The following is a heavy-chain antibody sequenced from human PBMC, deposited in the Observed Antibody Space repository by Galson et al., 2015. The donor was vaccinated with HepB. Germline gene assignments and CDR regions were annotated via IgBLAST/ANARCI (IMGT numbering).Heavy chain of an antibody. V-gene: IGHV3-30*04. CDR3: ARDGEDGYNYADY. D-gene: IGHD5-24*01. CDR1: GFTFSSYA. J-gene: IGHJ4*02. Sequence: SLRLSCAASGFTFSSYAMHWVRQAPGKGLEWVAVISYDGSNKYYADSVKGRFTISRDNSKNTLYLQMNSLRAEDTAVYYCARDGEDGYNYADYWGQGTLVTVSS. CDR2: ISYDGSNK.